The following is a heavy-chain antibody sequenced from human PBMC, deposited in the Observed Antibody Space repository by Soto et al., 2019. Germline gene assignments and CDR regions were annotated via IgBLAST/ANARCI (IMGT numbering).Heavy chain of an antibody. CDR2: ISAYNGKR. D-gene: IGHD2-21*01. CDR3: ARGRIVASIHDAFEI. J-gene: IGHJ3*02. Sequence: QGQLLQSGDEVKKPGASVRVSCRASGYDFTSYGISWVRQAPGQGLEGVSWISAYNGKRDTAQKFQGRVTMTLDTSTDTAHMELGDLTSADTAVYYCARGRIVASIHDAFEIWGQGTMVAVSS. V-gene: IGHV1-18*01. CDR1: GYDFTSYG.